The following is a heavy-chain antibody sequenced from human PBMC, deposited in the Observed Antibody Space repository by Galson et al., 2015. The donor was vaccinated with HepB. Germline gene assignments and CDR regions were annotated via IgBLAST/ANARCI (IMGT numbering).Heavy chain of an antibody. CDR1: GGTFSSYA. CDR2: IIPIFGTA. Sequence: SVKVSCKASGGTFSSYAISWVRQAPGQGLEWMGGIIPIFGTANYAQKFQGRVTITADESTSTAYMELSSLRSEDTAVYYCAALDYGGNYWYFDLWGRGTLVTVSS. CDR3: AALDYGGNYWYFDL. D-gene: IGHD4-23*01. J-gene: IGHJ2*01. V-gene: IGHV1-69*13.